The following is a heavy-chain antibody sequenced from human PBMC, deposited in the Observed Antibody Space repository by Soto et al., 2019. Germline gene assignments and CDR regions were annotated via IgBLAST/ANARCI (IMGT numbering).Heavy chain of an antibody. V-gene: IGHV3-73*02. CDR1: GFTFSGSA. Sequence: EVQLVESGGGLVQPGGSLKLSCAASGFTFSGSAMHWVRQASGKGLEWVGRIRSKANNDATAYAASVKGRFTISRDDSKNTAFLQMNSLKTEDTALYYCTLDFAGDYWGRGTLVTVSS. J-gene: IGHJ4*02. CDR2: IRSKANNDAT. CDR3: TLDFAGDY.